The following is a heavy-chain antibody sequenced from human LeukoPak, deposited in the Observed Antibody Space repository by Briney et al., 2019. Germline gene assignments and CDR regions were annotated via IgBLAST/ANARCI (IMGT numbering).Heavy chain of an antibody. J-gene: IGHJ6*03. CDR3: ARSSPTSGVVTPYYYYMGV. CDR2: IIPIFGTA. CDR1: GGTFSSYA. Sequence: SVKVSCKASGGTFSSYAISWVRQAPGQGLEWMGGIIPIFGTANYAQKFQGRVTITADESTSTAYMELSSLRSEDTAVYYCARSSPTSGVVTPYYYYMGVWGKGTTVTVSS. V-gene: IGHV1-69*13. D-gene: IGHD3-3*01.